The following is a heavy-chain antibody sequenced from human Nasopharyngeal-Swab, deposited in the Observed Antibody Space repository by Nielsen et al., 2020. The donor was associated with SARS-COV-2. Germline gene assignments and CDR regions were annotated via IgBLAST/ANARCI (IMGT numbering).Heavy chain of an antibody. Sequence: SETLSLTCSVSGGSFTGFYWNWIRQPPGKGLEWIGEINHNEKTNYNPSLMSRVIMSIDTSNNRVSLRLSSVAASDTAVYYCARAGRVGDAFTDLDVWGQGTTVTVSS. CDR1: GGSFTGFY. J-gene: IGHJ6*02. CDR2: INHNEKT. D-gene: IGHD1-26*01. V-gene: IGHV4-34*01. CDR3: ARAGRVGDAFTDLDV.